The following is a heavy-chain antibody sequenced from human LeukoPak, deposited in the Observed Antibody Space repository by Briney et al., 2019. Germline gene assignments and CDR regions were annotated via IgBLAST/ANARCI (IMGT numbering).Heavy chain of an antibody. CDR3: ARDLRGPSSSWYEDYFDY. J-gene: IGHJ4*02. Sequence: VASVKVSCKASGYTFTSYGISWVRQAPGQGLEWMGWISAYNGNTNYAQKLQGRVTMTTDTSTSTAYMELRSLRSDDTAVYYCARDLRGPSSSWYEDYFDYWGQGTLVTVSS. CDR2: ISAYNGNT. CDR1: GYTFTSYG. V-gene: IGHV1-18*01. D-gene: IGHD6-13*01.